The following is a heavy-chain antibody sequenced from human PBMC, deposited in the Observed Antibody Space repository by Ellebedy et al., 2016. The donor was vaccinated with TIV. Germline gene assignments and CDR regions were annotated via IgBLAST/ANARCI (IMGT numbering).Heavy chain of an antibody. J-gene: IGHJ4*02. CDR2: TSPSHSDA. V-gene: IGHV5-51*01. Sequence: GESLKISCKGYGYRFTTYWIGWVRHNPGKGLEWMATTSPSHSDAIYNPYLEGQVTISVDKSINTAFLVWSSLKASDTAMYYCAAYTKWGTTYYLDNWGQGTLVTVSS. D-gene: IGHD7-27*01. CDR1: GYRFTTYW. CDR3: AAYTKWGTTYYLDN.